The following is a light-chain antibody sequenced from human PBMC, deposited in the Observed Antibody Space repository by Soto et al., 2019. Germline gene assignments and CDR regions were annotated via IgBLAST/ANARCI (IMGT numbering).Light chain of an antibody. CDR3: TSYTSTIPYV. CDR2: EVS. V-gene: IGLV2-14*01. CDR1: SNDVGGYNY. Sequence: QSALTQPASVSGSPGQSITISCTGSSNDVGGYNYVSWYQQHPGQAPKLIIYEVSDRPSGVSPRFSGSKSGNTASLTISGLQVDDEADYFCTSYTSTIPYVFGSGTKVTVL. J-gene: IGLJ1*01.